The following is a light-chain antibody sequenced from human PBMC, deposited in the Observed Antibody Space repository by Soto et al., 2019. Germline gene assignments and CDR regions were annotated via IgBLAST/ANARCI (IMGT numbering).Light chain of an antibody. V-gene: IGLV2-14*01. J-gene: IGLJ1*01. Sequence: QSALTQPASVSGSPGQSITISCTGTSSDVGGYNYVSWYQQHPGKAPKLMIYEVSNRPSGVSNRFSGSKSGNTASLTISGLQAEDEADYYCSSYTSSSALFYVFGPGTKLTVL. CDR2: EVS. CDR3: SSYTSSSALFYV. CDR1: SSDVGGYNY.